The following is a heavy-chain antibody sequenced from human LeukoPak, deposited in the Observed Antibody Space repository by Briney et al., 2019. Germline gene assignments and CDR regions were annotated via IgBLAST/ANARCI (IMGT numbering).Heavy chain of an antibody. J-gene: IGHJ4*02. CDR1: GGSIRSGSYD. D-gene: IGHD6-6*01. CDR3: AQMGIAARIDY. CDR2: IYTSGST. Sequence: SQTLSLTCIVSGGSIRSGSYDWSWIRQPAGKGLEWIGRIYTSGSTNYNPSLKSRVTISVDTSKNQFSLKLSSVTAADTAVYYCAQMGIAARIDYWGQGTLVTVSS. V-gene: IGHV4-61*02.